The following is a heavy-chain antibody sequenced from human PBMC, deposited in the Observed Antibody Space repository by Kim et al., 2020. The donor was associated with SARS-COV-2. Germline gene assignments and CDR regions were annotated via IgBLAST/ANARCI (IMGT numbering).Heavy chain of an antibody. J-gene: IGHJ4*02. Sequence: ADSVKGRFTISRDNSKNTLYLQMNSLRAEDTAVYYWARGRDGYNYAFDYWGQGTLVTVSS. CDR3: ARGRDGYNYAFDY. V-gene: IGHV3-53*01. D-gene: IGHD5-12*01.